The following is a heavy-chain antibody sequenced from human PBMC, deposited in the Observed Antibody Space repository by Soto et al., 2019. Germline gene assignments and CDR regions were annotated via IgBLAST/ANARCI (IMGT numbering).Heavy chain of an antibody. D-gene: IGHD3-22*01. J-gene: IGHJ4*02. CDR3: ARENYYDSSGYYFIDY. CDR1: GYTFTSYA. V-gene: IGHV1-3*01. Sequence: ASVKVSCKASGYTFTSYAMHWVRQAPGQRLEWMGWINAGNGNTKYSQKFQGRVTITRDTSASTAYMELSSLRSEDTAVYYCARENYYDSSGYYFIDYWGQGTLVTVSS. CDR2: INAGNGNT.